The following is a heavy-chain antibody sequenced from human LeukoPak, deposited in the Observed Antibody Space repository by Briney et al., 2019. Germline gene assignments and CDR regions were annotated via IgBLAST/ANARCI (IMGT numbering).Heavy chain of an antibody. CDR2: INSDGSST. Sequence: PGGSLRLSCAASGFTFSSYWMHWVRQAPGKGLVWVSRINSDGSSTSYADSVKGRFTISRDDAKNTLYLQLNSLRAEDTAVYYCARAGANLRSSGYLYWGQGTLVTVSS. D-gene: IGHD3-22*01. CDR1: GFTFSSYW. V-gene: IGHV3-74*01. CDR3: ARAGANLRSSGYLY. J-gene: IGHJ4*02.